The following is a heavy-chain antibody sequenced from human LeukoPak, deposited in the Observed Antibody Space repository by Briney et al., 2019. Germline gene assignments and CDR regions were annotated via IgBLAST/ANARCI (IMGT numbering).Heavy chain of an antibody. V-gene: IGHV3-33*01. CDR1: GFTFSSYG. D-gene: IGHD2-2*01. J-gene: IGHJ6*02. CDR3: ARKADIVLLPAAMRSYGMDV. Sequence: PGGSLRLSCAASGFTFSSYGMHWARQATGKGLEGVAVIWYDGYNIDYADSVKGRFTISRDNSKNTLNLQMNSLRADDTAVYYGARKADIVLLPAAMRSYGMDVWGQGATVTVSS. CDR2: IWYDGYNI.